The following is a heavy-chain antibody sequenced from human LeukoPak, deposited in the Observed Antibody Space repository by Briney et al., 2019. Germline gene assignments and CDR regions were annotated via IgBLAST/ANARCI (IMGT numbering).Heavy chain of an antibody. CDR3: ARGEVVVAASPGYFDY. CDR2: INPSGGST. Sequence: VASVKVSCKASGYTFTSYYMHWVRQAPGQGLEWMGIINPSGGSTSYAQKFQGRVTMTRDTSTSTVYMELSSLRSEDTAVYYCARGEVVVAASPGYFDYWGQGTLVTVSS. CDR1: GYTFTSYY. J-gene: IGHJ4*02. V-gene: IGHV1-46*01. D-gene: IGHD2-15*01.